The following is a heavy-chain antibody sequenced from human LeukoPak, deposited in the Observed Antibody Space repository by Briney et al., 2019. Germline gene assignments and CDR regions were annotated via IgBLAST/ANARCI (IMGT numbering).Heavy chain of an antibody. CDR1: GGSIRTYY. CDR2: IHISGST. V-gene: IGHV4-4*07. D-gene: IGHD6-6*01. J-gene: IGHJ4*02. Sequence: SETLSLTCTVSGGSIRTYYWSWIRQPAGKGLEWIGRIHISGSTDYNPSLESRVSMSVDTSKNHFSLKLRSVTAADTAVYYCAREGSMTARPFVSIDYWGQGTLVTVSS. CDR3: AREGSMTARPFVSIDY.